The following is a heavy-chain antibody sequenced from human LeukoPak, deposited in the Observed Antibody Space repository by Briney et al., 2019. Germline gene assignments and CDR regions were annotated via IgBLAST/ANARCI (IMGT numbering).Heavy chain of an antibody. V-gene: IGHV1-69*04. CDR1: GGTFSSHA. J-gene: IGHJ4*02. CDR2: IIPILGVE. Sequence: SVKVSCKTPGGTFSSHALNWVRQAPGQGLEWVGRIIPILGVENYAQKFQGRATITADKSTSTVYMELSSLTSEDTAVYYCARDREMATGGFDYWGRGTLVTVSS. CDR3: ARDREMATGGFDY. D-gene: IGHD5-24*01.